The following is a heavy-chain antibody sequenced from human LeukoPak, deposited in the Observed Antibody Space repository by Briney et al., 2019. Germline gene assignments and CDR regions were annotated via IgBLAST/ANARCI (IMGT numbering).Heavy chain of an antibody. D-gene: IGHD3-3*01. J-gene: IGHJ4*02. Sequence: GGSLRLSCVASGFTFSSYGLHWVRQAPGKGLEWVAFIPYDGRNQYFADSVKGRFTISRDISKNTLHLQMNSLRTEDTAVYYCAKDGTIFGVTYLDYWGQGTLVTVSS. CDR2: IPYDGRNQ. V-gene: IGHV3-30*02. CDR1: GFTFSSYG. CDR3: AKDGTIFGVTYLDY.